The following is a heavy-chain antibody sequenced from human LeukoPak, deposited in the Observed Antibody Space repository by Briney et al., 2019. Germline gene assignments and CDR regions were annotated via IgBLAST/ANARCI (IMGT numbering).Heavy chain of an antibody. J-gene: IGHJ4*02. CDR2: ISSSGSTI. D-gene: IGHD6-13*01. Sequence: GGSLRLSCAASGFTFSDYYMSWIRQAPGKGLEWVSYISSSGSTIYYADSVKGRFTISRDNAKNSLYLQMNSLRAEDTALYYCARDYSSSWAYYFDYWGQGTLVTVSS. CDR1: GFTFSDYY. V-gene: IGHV3-11*01. CDR3: ARDYSSSWAYYFDY.